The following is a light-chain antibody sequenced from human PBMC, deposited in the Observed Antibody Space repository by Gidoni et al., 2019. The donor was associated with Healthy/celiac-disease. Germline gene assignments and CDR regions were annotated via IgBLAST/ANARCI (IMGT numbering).Light chain of an antibody. Sequence: AIQMTQSPSSLSPSVGDRVTITCRAIQDIRNDLGWYQQKPGKAPKLLIYAASSLQSGVPSRCSGRGSGTDFTLTIRSLQAEDFATYYCLQDYNDPRTFGQGTKVEIK. CDR2: AAS. CDR1: QDIRND. V-gene: IGKV1-6*01. CDR3: LQDYNDPRT. J-gene: IGKJ1*01.